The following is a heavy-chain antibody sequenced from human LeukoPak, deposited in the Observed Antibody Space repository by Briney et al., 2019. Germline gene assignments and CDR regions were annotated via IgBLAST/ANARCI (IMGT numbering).Heavy chain of an antibody. CDR1: GLTFSSYA. J-gene: IGHJ4*02. V-gene: IGHV3-23*01. CDR2: ISGSGGST. Sequence: GGSLRLSCVASGLTFSSYAMSWVRQAPGKGLEWVSAISGSGGSTYYADSVKGRFTISRDNSKNTLYLQMNSLRAEDTAVYYSAKEPTYSGREKATWSYWGQGTLVTVSS. D-gene: IGHD1-26*01. CDR3: AKEPTYSGREKATWSY.